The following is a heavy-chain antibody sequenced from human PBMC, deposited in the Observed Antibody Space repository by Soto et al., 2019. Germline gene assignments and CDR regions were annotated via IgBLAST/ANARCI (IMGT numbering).Heavy chain of an antibody. CDR1: GFTCSNYA. CDR2: VIGNGGTT. Sequence: GGSLRLSCAASGFTCSNYAMSWVRQAPGKGLEWVSAVIGNGGTTYYADSVKDRFTISRDNSKNTVYLQMNSLRAEDTAVYYCGKDANDSSGYYYVVPDAFDIWGQGTMVTVSS. J-gene: IGHJ3*02. D-gene: IGHD3-22*01. V-gene: IGHV3-23*01. CDR3: GKDANDSSGYYYVVPDAFDI.